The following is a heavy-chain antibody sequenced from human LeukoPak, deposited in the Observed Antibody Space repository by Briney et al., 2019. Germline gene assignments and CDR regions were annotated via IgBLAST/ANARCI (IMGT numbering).Heavy chain of an antibody. CDR2: IYSGGTT. V-gene: IGHV3-53*01. Sequence: GGSLRLSCAASGFSVSSNYMNWVRQAPGKGLEWVSIIYSGGTTYYADSVKSRFTISRDNSKNTLYLQMNSLRAEDTAVYYCARYGDLDYWGQGTLVTVSS. CDR3: ARYGDLDY. CDR1: GFSVSSNY. D-gene: IGHD7-27*01. J-gene: IGHJ4*02.